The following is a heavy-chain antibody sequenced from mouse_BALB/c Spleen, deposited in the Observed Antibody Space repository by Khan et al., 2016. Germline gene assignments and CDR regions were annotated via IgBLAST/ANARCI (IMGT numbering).Heavy chain of an antibody. Sequence: EVELVESGGGLVKPGGSLKLYCAASGFTFSDYYLYWVRQTPEKRLEWVAPISDFFAYPYYPDSVKGRFPISRDNAKNNLYMQMSRLKAEDTAMYYCARTYGNYGYFDVWGAGTTVTVSS. D-gene: IGHD1-1*02. CDR1: GFTFSDYY. CDR2: ISDFFAYP. CDR3: ARTYGNYGYFDV. J-gene: IGHJ1*01. V-gene: IGHV5-4*02.